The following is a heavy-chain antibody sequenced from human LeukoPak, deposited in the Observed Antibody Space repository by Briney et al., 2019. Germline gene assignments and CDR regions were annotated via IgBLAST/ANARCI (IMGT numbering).Heavy chain of an antibody. CDR2: IYSGGST. V-gene: IGHV3-66*01. CDR3: ARAYNWKRDAFDI. D-gene: IGHD1-20*01. CDR1: GFTVSSNY. Sequence: PGGSLRLSCAASGFTVSSNYMSWVRQAPGKGLEWVSVIYSGGSTYYADSVKGRFTISRDNSKNTLYLQMNSLRAEDTAVYYCARAYNWKRDAFDIWGQGTMVTVSS. J-gene: IGHJ3*02.